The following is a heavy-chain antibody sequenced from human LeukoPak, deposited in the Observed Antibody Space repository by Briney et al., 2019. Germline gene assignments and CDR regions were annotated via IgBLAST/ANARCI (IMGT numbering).Heavy chain of an antibody. Sequence: GGSLRPSCAASGFPFSSYDMHWVRQATGKGLEWVSAIGTAGDPYYPGSVKGRFTISRENAKNSLYLQMNSLRAGDTAVYYCARSGVTTHDAFDIWGQGTMVTVSS. J-gene: IGHJ3*02. D-gene: IGHD4-23*01. CDR1: GFPFSSYD. V-gene: IGHV3-13*05. CDR2: IGTAGDP. CDR3: ARSGVTTHDAFDI.